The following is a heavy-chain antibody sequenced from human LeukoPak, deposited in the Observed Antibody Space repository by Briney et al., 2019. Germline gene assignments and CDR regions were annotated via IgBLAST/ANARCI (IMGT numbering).Heavy chain of an antibody. D-gene: IGHD3-22*01. Sequence: WASVKVSCKASGYAFTSYGINWVRQAPGRGLEWMGWISAYNGNTNYAQKLQGRVTMTADTSTSTAYMELRSLRSDDTAVYHCARGGYYYDSSGYLNYFDYWGQGTLVTVSS. V-gene: IGHV1-18*01. J-gene: IGHJ4*02. CDR2: ISAYNGNT. CDR3: ARGGYYYDSSGYLNYFDY. CDR1: GYAFTSYG.